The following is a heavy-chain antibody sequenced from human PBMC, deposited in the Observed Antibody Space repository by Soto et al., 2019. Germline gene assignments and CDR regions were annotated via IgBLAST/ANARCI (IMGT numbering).Heavy chain of an antibody. J-gene: IGHJ4*02. Sequence: QVQLVQSGAEVKKPGASVKVSCKASGYTFTRSDINWVRQATGQGLEWMGWMNPNSGNTVYAQKFQGRVTMTRNTSVSTAYRELSSLRSEDTAVYYCARARSSGWYVDYWGQGTLVTVSS. CDR3: ARARSSGWYVDY. CDR1: GYTFTRSD. CDR2: MNPNSGNT. D-gene: IGHD6-19*01. V-gene: IGHV1-8*01.